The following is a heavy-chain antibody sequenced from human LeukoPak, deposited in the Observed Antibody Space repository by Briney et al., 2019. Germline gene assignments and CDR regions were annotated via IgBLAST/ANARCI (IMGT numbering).Heavy chain of an antibody. CDR3: ARSQSIAAASY. V-gene: IGHV3-21*01. Sequence: GGSLRLSCAASGFTFSSYSMNWVRQAPGKGLEWVSSISSSSSYIYYADSVKGRFTISRDNAKNSLYLQMNSLRAEDTVVYYCARSQSIAAASYWGQGTLVTVSS. D-gene: IGHD6-13*01. CDR1: GFTFSSYS. CDR2: ISSSSSYI. J-gene: IGHJ4*02.